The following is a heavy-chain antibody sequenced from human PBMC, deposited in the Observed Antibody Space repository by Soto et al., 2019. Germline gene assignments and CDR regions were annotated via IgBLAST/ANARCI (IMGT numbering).Heavy chain of an antibody. V-gene: IGHV3-11*01. D-gene: IGHD1-26*01. CDR2: ISGTGGTT. Sequence: QVQLLESGGGLVKPGGSLRLSCTASGFTFSDFYMSWIRQAPGKGLEWVSYISGTGGTTYYGDSVKGRFTVSRDNAKKSLLLDMNPLRADDTVVYCCARDRVVGGSWTFDLWGQGTMVTISS. CDR1: GFTFSDFY. J-gene: IGHJ3*01. CDR3: ARDRVVGGSWTFDL.